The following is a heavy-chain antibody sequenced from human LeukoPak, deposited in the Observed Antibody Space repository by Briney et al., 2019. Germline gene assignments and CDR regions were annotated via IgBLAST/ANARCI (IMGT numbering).Heavy chain of an antibody. CDR2: FSGSGGGT. V-gene: IGHV3-23*01. J-gene: IGHJ4*02. Sequence: GGSLRLSCAASGFTFSSYAMSWVRQAPGKGLEWVSAFSGSGGGTYYADSVKGRFTISRDNSKSTLYLQMTSLRAEDTAVYYCARDSIAAAGFDYWGQGTLVTVSS. CDR3: ARDSIAAAGFDY. D-gene: IGHD6-13*01. CDR1: GFTFSSYA.